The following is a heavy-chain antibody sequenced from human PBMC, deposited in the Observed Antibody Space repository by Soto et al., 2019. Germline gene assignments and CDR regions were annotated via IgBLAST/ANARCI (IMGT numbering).Heavy chain of an antibody. Sequence: SETLSLTCTVSGGSTSSGGFYWSWIRQHPGKDLEWIGYIYYSGTTHYNPSLKSRVTISVDTSRNQFSLKLSSVTAADTAVYYCARDKITGLFDYWGQGTLVTVSS. V-gene: IGHV4-31*03. CDR1: GGSTSSGGFY. CDR3: ARDKITGLFDY. J-gene: IGHJ4*02. CDR2: IYYSGTT. D-gene: IGHD2-8*02.